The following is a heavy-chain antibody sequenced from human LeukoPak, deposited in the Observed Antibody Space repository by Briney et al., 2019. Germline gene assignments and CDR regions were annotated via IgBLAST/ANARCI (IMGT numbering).Heavy chain of an antibody. CDR3: AKDLSTVIATLMMEY. CDR2: IRSKAYGGTT. V-gene: IGHV3-49*04. J-gene: IGHJ4*02. D-gene: IGHD2-21*01. Sequence: AGGSLRLSCTASGFTFGDYAMSWVRQAPGKGLEWVGFIRSKAYGGTTEYAASVKGRFTISRDDSKSIAYLQMNSLRAEDTALYYCAKDLSTVIATLMMEYWGQGTLVTVSS. CDR1: GFTFGDYA.